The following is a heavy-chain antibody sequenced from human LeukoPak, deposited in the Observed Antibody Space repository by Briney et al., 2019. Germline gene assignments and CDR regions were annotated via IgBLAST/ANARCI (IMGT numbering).Heavy chain of an antibody. D-gene: IGHD2-2*01. CDR3: ARAVPFDP. Sequence: PSETLSLTCTVSGGSICSYYWSWLRQPPGKGLEWIGYIYYSGSTNYNPSLKSRVTISVDTSKNQFSLKLSSVTAADTAVYYCARAVPFDPWGQGTLVTVSS. V-gene: IGHV4-59*01. CDR2: IYYSGST. CDR1: GGSICSYY. J-gene: IGHJ5*02.